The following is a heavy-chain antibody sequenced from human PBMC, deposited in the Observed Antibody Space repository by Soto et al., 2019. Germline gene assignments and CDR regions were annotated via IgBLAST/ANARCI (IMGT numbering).Heavy chain of an antibody. D-gene: IGHD2-8*02. CDR3: AKEPNTGCCFDY. Sequence: EVQLLESGGGLVQPGGSLRLSCAASGYTFGSYAMSWVRQAPGKGLEWVSGISGSGGSTYYADSVKGRFTISRDNSKNRLYLQMNSLRAEDTAVFYCAKEPNTGCCFDYWGQGTLVTVSS. V-gene: IGHV3-23*01. CDR2: ISGSGGST. CDR1: GYTFGSYA. J-gene: IGHJ4*02.